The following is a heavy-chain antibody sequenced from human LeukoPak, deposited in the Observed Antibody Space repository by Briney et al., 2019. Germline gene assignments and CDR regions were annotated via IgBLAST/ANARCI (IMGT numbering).Heavy chain of an antibody. V-gene: IGHV5-51*01. Sequence: GESLKISCKGSGYSFTTYWIGWVRQMPGKGLEWMGIIYPGDSDTRYSPSFQGQVTISADKSINTAYLQWSSLKASDTAMYYCASGFMVRGIYFDYWGQGTLVTVSS. CDR3: ASGFMVRGIYFDY. D-gene: IGHD3-10*01. CDR1: GYSFTTYW. J-gene: IGHJ4*02. CDR2: IYPGDSDT.